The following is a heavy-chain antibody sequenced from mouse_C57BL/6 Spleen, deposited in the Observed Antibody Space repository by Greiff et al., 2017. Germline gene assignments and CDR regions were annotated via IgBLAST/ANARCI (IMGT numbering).Heavy chain of an antibody. CDR1: GFSLTSYA. CDR3: ARNSDHYYGSSYRYYFDY. Sequence: VMLVESGPGLVAPSQSLSITCTVSGFSLTSYAISWVRQPPGKGLEWLGVIWPGGGTNYNSALKSRLSISKDNSKSQVFLKMNSLQTDDTARYYCARNSDHYYGSSYRYYFDYWGQGTTLTVSS. CDR2: IWPGGGT. D-gene: IGHD1-1*01. J-gene: IGHJ2*01. V-gene: IGHV2-9-1*01.